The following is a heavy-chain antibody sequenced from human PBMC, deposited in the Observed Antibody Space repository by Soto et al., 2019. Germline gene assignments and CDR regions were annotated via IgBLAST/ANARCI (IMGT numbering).Heavy chain of an antibody. D-gene: IGHD3-3*01. CDR2: INSSSSFI. V-gene: IGHV3-21*01. CDR3: ARDPSITLFGVVLRYFDL. J-gene: IGHJ2*01. Sequence: EVQLVESGGGLVKPGGSLRLSCAASGFNFRSYSMYWVRQAPGKGLEWVSSINSSSSFIYFADSVKGRFTISRDNSKNSVFLQMNSLRAEDTAVYYCARDPSITLFGVVLRYFDLWGRGTLVTVSS. CDR1: GFNFRSYS.